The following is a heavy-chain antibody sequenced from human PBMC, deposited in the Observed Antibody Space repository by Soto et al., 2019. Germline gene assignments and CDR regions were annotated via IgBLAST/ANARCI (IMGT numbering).Heavy chain of an antibody. V-gene: IGHV3-23*01. CDR2: ISGSGGST. Sequence: GGSLRLSCAASGSTFSSYAMSWVRQAPGKGLEWVSAISGSGGSTYYADSVKGRFTISRDNSKNTLYLQMNSLRAEDTAVYYCAKGFQESPVYYFDYWGQGTLVTVSS. D-gene: IGHD6-19*01. CDR3: AKGFQESPVYYFDY. J-gene: IGHJ4*02. CDR1: GSTFSSYA.